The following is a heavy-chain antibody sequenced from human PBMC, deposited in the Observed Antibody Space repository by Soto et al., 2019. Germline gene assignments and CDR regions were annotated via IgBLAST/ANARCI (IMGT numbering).Heavy chain of an antibody. CDR3: AKDYLGNSNAFDI. V-gene: IGHV3-30*18. Sequence: QVQLVQSGGGVVQPGRSLRLSCAASGFTFNSFGIHWVRQSPGKGLEWVASVSYDGTKKLSADSVKGRFTISRDSSKNTVYLLMSSLRAGDTAVYYCAKDYLGNSNAFDIWGRGTMVTVSS. D-gene: IGHD2-2*01. CDR2: VSYDGTKK. J-gene: IGHJ3*02. CDR1: GFTFNSFG.